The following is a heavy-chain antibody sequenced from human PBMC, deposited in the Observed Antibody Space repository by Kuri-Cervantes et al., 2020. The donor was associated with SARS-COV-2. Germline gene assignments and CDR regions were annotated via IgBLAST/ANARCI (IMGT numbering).Heavy chain of an antibody. D-gene: IGHD4-17*01. CDR2: IYSGGST. CDR3: AKEGGDGDYADYYFDY. J-gene: IGHJ4*02. CDR1: GFTVSSNY. V-gene: IGHV3-53*01. Sequence: LSLTCAASGFTVSSNYMSWVRQAPGKGLEWVSVIYSGGSTYYADSVEGRFTISRDNSKNTLYLQTNSLRAEDTAVYYCAKEGGDGDYADYYFDYWGQGTLVTVSS.